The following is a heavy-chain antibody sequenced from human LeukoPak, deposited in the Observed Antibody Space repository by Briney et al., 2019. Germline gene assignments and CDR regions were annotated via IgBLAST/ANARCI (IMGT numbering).Heavy chain of an antibody. V-gene: IGHV1-2*02. CDR1: GYGLSDYY. Sequence: APVKVSCKTSGYGLSDYYMHWVRQAPGQGLEYMGWINPNSGDNSCAQKFQGRVSMTRDTSITTLYMELTSLRSDDTAVYFCARGGGIQSCGGKTCFRGFVYWGQGTLVTVSS. CDR2: INPNSGDN. J-gene: IGHJ4*02. CDR3: ARGGGIQSCGGKTCFRGFVY. D-gene: IGHD2-21*01.